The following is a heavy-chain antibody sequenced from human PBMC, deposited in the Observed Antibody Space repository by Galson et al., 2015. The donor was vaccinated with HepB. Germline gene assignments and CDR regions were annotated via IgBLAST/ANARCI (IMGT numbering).Heavy chain of an antibody. J-gene: IGHJ4*02. D-gene: IGHD6-6*01. CDR2: IIPIFGTA. CDR1: GGTFSSYA. V-gene: IGHV1-69*13. CDR3: ARGHSSSSGGYYFDY. Sequence: SVKVSCKASGGTFSSYAISWVRQAPGQGLEWMGGIIPIFGTANYAQKFQGRVTITADESTSTAYMELSSLRSEDTAVYYCARGHSSSSGGYYFDYWGQGTLVTVSS.